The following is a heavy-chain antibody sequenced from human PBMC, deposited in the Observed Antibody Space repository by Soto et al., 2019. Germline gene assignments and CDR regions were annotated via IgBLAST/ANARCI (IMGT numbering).Heavy chain of an antibody. Sequence: ASVKVSCKASGGTFSSYAISWVRQAPGQGLEWMGGIIPIFGTANYAQKFQGRVTITADESTSTAYMELSSLRSEDTAVYYCARVFTIFGVARNFYYYYGMDVWGQGTTVTVSS. CDR3: ARVFTIFGVARNFYYYYGMDV. J-gene: IGHJ6*02. CDR2: IIPIFGTA. D-gene: IGHD3-3*01. CDR1: GGTFSSYA. V-gene: IGHV1-69*13.